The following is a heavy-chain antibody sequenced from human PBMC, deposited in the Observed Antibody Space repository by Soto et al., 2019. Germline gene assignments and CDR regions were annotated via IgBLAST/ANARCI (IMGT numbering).Heavy chain of an antibody. CDR3: ARMASFGSLNWFDP. CDR1: GYTFTNND. V-gene: IGHV1-8*01. D-gene: IGHD5-18*01. J-gene: IGHJ5*02. CDR2: MNPGSGDT. Sequence: ASVKVSCKASGYTFTNNDVTWVRQATGQGLEWMGWMNPGSGDTGYAQKFQGRVTMTRNISIATAYMELSSLRSEDTAIYYCARMASFGSLNWFDPWGQGTLVTVSS.